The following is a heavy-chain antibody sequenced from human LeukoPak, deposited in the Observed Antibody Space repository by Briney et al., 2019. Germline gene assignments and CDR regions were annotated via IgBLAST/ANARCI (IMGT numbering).Heavy chain of an antibody. CDR2: INHSGST. D-gene: IGHD4-23*01. Sequence: SETLSLTCAVYGGSFSGYYWSWIRQPPGKGLEWIGEINHSGSTNYNPSLKSRVTISVDTSKNQFSLKLSSVTAADTAVYYCARRVRGYGGTLFDYWGQGTLVTVSS. V-gene: IGHV4-34*01. CDR3: ARRVRGYGGTLFDY. J-gene: IGHJ4*02. CDR1: GGSFSGYY.